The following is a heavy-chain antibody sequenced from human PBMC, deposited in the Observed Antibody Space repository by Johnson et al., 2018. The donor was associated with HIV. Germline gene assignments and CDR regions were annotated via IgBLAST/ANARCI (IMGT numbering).Heavy chain of an antibody. CDR1: GFTFSSYG. CDR2: ISYDGSNK. J-gene: IGHJ3*02. D-gene: IGHD2-8*01. CDR3: ARVMQADAFDI. Sequence: QVQLVESGGGVVQPGRSLRLSCAASGFTFSSYGMHWVRQAPGKGLEWVAVISYDGSNKYYADSVKGRFTISRDNSKNTLYLQMSSLRAEDTAVYYCARVMQADAFDIWGQGTMVTVSS. V-gene: IGHV3-30*03.